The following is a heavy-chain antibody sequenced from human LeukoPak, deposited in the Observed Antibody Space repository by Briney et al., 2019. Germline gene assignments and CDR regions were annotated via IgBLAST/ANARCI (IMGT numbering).Heavy chain of an antibody. V-gene: IGHV3-20*04. J-gene: IGHJ4*02. CDR1: GFTFYAFG. Sequence: PGGSLRLSCAASGFTFYAFGMTWVRQAPGKGLEWVSAIRGDAGSTVYADSVKGRFTISRDNAKNSLYLQMNSLRVEDTALYYCARVWAWGSGNYFDNWGQGTLVTVSS. CDR2: IRGDAGST. CDR3: ARVWAWGSGNYFDN. D-gene: IGHD7-27*01.